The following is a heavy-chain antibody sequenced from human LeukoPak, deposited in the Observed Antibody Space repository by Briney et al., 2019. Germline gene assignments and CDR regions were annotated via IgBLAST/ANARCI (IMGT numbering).Heavy chain of an antibody. J-gene: IGHJ3*02. CDR1: GGSISSGSYY. CDR3: AREAVANDAFDI. V-gene: IGHV4-61*02. CDR2: IYTSGST. D-gene: IGHD5-12*01. Sequence: PSETLSLTCTVSGGSISSGSYYWSWIRQPAGKGLEWIGRIYTSGSTNYNPSPKSRVTISVGTSKNQFSLKLSSVTAADTAVYYCAREAVANDAFDIWGQGTMVTVSS.